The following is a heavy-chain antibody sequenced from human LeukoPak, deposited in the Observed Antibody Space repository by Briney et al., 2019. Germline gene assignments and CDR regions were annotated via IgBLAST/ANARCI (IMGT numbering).Heavy chain of an antibody. CDR1: GGSISPYY. D-gene: IGHD3-3*02. J-gene: IGHJ6*03. Sequence: SETLSLTRTVSGGSISPYYWSWIRQPPGKGLEWIEYIYYSGSTNYNPSLKSRVTISVDTSKNQFSLKLSSVTAADTAVYYCARAFYPGYYSYMAVWGKGTTVTVSS. CDR2: IYYSGST. V-gene: IGHV4-59*01. CDR3: ARAFYPGYYSYMAV.